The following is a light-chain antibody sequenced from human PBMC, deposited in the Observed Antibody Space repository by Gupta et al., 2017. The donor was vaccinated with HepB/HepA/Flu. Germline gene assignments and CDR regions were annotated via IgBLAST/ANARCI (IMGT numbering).Light chain of an antibody. J-gene: IGKJ1*01. CDR1: QSLGVN. CDR2: DVS. CDR3: QQHNKRPPWT. Sequence: EIVVTQSPDTLSVSPGERVTVSCRASQSLGVNLAWYQQKPGQGPRLLIYDVSSRDTGIPARFSGSGDGKDFTLTISSRQSEDFAVYYCQQHNKRPPWTFGQGTKVEIK. V-gene: IGKV3-15*01.